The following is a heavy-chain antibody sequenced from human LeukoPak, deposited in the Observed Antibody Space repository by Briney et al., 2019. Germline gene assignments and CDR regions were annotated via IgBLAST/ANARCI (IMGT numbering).Heavy chain of an antibody. J-gene: IGHJ4*02. Sequence: SETLSLTCAVYGGSFSGYYWSWIRQPPGKGLEWIGEINHSGSANYNPSLKSRVTISVDTSKNQFSLKLSSVTAAVTAVYYCARFSGRRTGDYWGQGTLVTVSS. CDR1: GGSFSGYY. D-gene: IGHD2-15*01. CDR3: ARFSGRRTGDY. V-gene: IGHV4-34*01. CDR2: INHSGSA.